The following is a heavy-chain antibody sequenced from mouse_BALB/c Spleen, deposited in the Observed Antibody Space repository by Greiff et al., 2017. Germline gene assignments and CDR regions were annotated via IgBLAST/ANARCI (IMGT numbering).Heavy chain of an antibody. J-gene: IGHJ3*01. CDR3: ARGEIYYGSSGFAY. Sequence: EVQLQQSGPELVKTGASVKISCKASGYSFTGYYMHWVKQSHGKSLEWIGYIDPFNGGTSYNQKFKGKATLTVDKSSSTAYMHLSSLTSEDSAVYYCARGEIYYGSSGFAYWGQGTLVTVSA. V-gene: IGHV1-28*01. CDR1: GYSFTGYY. D-gene: IGHD1-1*01. CDR2: IDPFNGGT.